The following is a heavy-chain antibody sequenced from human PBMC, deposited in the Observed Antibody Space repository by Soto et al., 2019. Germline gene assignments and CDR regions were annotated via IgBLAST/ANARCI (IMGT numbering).Heavy chain of an antibody. D-gene: IGHD5-12*01. CDR1: GFTVSNYW. CDR3: ARDTSGYDGGSFDY. CDR2: MNQGGNEK. Sequence: GGSLRLSCAATGFTVSNYWMSWVRQAPGRGLEWVANMNQGGNEKFYVDSVKGRFTISRDNAKNSLYLQMNGLRADDTAVYYCARDTSGYDGGSFDYWGQGTLVTVSS. V-gene: IGHV3-7*01. J-gene: IGHJ4*02.